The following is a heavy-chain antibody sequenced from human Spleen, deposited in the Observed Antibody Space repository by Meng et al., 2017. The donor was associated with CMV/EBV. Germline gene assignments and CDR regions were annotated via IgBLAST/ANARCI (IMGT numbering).Heavy chain of an antibody. Sequence: SSCKACYHLLVKPTQPLSVHCTFAGLSLSTSGVGVGGIRQTQRKALEWLALISWDDDKRYSASLKSRLTITKDTYKNQVVLTMTNMDPVDTDTYYCANSLLFGELLNWFDPWGQGTLVTVSS. CDR3: ANSLLFGELLNWFDP. J-gene: IGHJ5*02. V-gene: IGHV2-5*02. D-gene: IGHD3-10*01. CDR1: GLSLSTSGVG. CDR2: ISWDDDK.